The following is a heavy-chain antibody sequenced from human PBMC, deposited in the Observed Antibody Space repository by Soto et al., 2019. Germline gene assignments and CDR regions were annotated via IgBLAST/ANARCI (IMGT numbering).Heavy chain of an antibody. CDR3: AKVFYYHDSSGYYYFDY. J-gene: IGHJ4*02. Sequence: GGSLRLSCAASGFTFSSYAVSWVRQAPGKGPEWISSISGSGSTIYYADSVKGRFTISRDNSKNTLYLQMSSLRAEDTAVYYCAKVFYYHDSSGYYYFDYWGQGTLVTVSS. CDR2: ISGSGSTI. V-gene: IGHV3-23*01. D-gene: IGHD3-22*01. CDR1: GFTFSSYA.